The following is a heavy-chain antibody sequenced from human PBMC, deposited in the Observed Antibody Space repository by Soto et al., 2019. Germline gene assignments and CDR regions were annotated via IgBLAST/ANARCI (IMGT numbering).Heavy chain of an antibody. Sequence: PGGAPSLHCAASGYSLSIYGRSWVRQAPGKGLEWVSAISGSGGSTYYADSVKGRFTISRDNSKNTLYLQMNSLRAEDTAVYYCAKDKGGSRFGESHSYWYFDLWGRGTLVTVSS. J-gene: IGHJ2*01. D-gene: IGHD3-10*01. CDR2: ISGSGGST. CDR3: AKDKGGSRFGESHSYWYFDL. V-gene: IGHV3-23*01. CDR1: GYSLSIYG.